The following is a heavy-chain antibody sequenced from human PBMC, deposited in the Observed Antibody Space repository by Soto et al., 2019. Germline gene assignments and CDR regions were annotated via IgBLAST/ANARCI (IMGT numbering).Heavy chain of an antibody. V-gene: IGHV1-69*06. CDR3: VRSVVVIGNYYYGMDV. CDR1: GGTFSSYA. CDR2: IIPIFGTA. D-gene: IGHD3-22*01. Sequence: QVQLVQSGAEVKKPGSSVKVSCKASGGTFSSYAISWVRQAPGQGLEWMGGIIPIFGTANYAQKFQGRVTITADKSTSTAYMELSSLRSEDTAVYYCVRSVVVIGNYYYGMDVWGQGTTVTVSS. J-gene: IGHJ6*02.